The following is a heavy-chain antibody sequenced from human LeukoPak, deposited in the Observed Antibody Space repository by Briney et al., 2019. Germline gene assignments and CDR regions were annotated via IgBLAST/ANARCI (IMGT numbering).Heavy chain of an antibody. V-gene: IGHV4-59*08. J-gene: IGHJ5*02. CDR1: GASISSYY. D-gene: IGHD1-1*01. Sequence: SETLSLTCTASGASISSYYWSWIRQPPGKGLEWIGYIYYSGSTNYNPSLKSRVTISVDTSKNQFSLKLSSVTAADTAVYYCARRTTGTFINWFDPWGQGTLVTVSS. CDR3: ARRTTGTFINWFDP. CDR2: IYYSGST.